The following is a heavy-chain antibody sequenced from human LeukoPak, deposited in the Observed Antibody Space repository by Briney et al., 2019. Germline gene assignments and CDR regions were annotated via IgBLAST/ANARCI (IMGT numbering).Heavy chain of an antibody. CDR2: ISYNEDAK. CDR3: AKEYTSRWSYWHFDL. J-gene: IGHJ2*01. D-gene: IGHD6-13*01. Sequence: GGSLRLSCAASGFTFSSYWMSWVRQAPGKGLEWEAVISYNEDAKIYADSVKGRFTISRDNSKNTLYLQMDSLRAEDTALYYCAKEYTSRWSYWHFDLWGRGTLVTVSS. CDR1: GFTFSSYW. V-gene: IGHV3-30*18.